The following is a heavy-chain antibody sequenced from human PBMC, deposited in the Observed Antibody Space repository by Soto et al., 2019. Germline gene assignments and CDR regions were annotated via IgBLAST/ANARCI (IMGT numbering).Heavy chain of an antibody. CDR1: GFSFSSSA. Sequence: QMQLVESGPEVKKPGTSVKVSCKASGFSFSSSAMQWVRQARGQRLEWIGWIVVGSGNTNYAQKFQERVTITRDMPTSKAYMELSSLRSEDTAVYYCAAVEYATMVRGVIGFDPWGQGTLVTVSS. CDR3: AAVEYATMVRGVIGFDP. D-gene: IGHD3-10*01. J-gene: IGHJ5*02. CDR2: IVVGSGNT. V-gene: IGHV1-58*02.